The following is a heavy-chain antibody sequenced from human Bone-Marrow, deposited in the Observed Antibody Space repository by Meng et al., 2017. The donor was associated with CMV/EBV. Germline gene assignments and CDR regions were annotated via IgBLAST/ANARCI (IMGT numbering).Heavy chain of an antibody. J-gene: IGHJ4*02. V-gene: IGHV5-51*01. D-gene: IGHD2-2*01. Sequence: GGSLRLSCMGSGYSFTSYWIGWVRQMPGKGLEWMGIIYPGDSDTRYSPSFQGQVTISADKSISTAYLQWSSLKASDTAMYYCARQYCSSTSCQQFDYWGQGTLVTVSS. CDR1: GYSFTSYW. CDR3: ARQYCSSTSCQQFDY. CDR2: IYPGDSDT.